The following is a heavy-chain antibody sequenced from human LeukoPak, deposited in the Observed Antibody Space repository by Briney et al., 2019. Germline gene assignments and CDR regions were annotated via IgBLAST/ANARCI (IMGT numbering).Heavy chain of an antibody. V-gene: IGHV3-23*01. CDR3: ARDQGCSSTSCYAPGMDV. J-gene: IGHJ6*02. CDR1: GFTFSSYA. CDR2: ISGSGGST. D-gene: IGHD2-2*01. Sequence: GGSLRLSCVASGFTFSSYAMSWVRQTPGKGLEWVSAISGSGGSTYYADSVKGRFTISRDNAKNSLYLQMNSLRAEDTAVYYCARDQGCSSTSCYAPGMDVWGQGTTVTVSS.